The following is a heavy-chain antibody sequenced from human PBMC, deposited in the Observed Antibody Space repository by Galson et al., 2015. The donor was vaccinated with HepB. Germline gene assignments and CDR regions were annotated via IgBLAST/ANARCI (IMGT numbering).Heavy chain of an antibody. D-gene: IGHD4-17*01. J-gene: IGHJ6*03. CDR1: GFTFSDHN. CDR3: ARAENDYGAFDYYYSMDV. V-gene: IGHV3-21*01. Sequence: SLRLSCAASGFTFSDHNMNWVRQAPGKGLEWVSSISSTSGYIYYADSVKGRFTISRDNAKNSLYLQMNSLRAEDTAVYYCARAENDYGAFDYYYSMDVWGKGTTVTVSS. CDR2: ISSTSGYI.